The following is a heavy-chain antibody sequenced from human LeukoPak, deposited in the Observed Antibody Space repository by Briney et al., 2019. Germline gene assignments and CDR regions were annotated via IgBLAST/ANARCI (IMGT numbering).Heavy chain of an antibody. CDR1: GYTFTSYY. CDR2: TNPSGGST. Sequence: ASVKVSCKASGYTFTSYYMHWVRQARGQGLEWVGITNPSGGSTSYAQKFQGRVTMPTDTSTSTVYMELSSLRSEDTAVYYCARELLRGSYLVFDYWGQGTLVTVSS. CDR3: ARELLRGSYLVFDY. V-gene: IGHV1-46*01. J-gene: IGHJ4*02. D-gene: IGHD1-26*01.